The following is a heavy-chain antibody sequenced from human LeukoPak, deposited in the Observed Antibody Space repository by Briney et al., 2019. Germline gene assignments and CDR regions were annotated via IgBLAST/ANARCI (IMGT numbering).Heavy chain of an antibody. CDR1: GYTFTSYD. D-gene: IGHD3-10*01. J-gene: IGHJ4*02. V-gene: IGHV1-8*01. Sequence: ASVKVSCKASGYTFTSYDINWVRQATGQGLEWMGWMNPNSGNTGYARKFQGRVTMTRNTSISTAYMELSSLRSEDTAVYYCARRLTTRSGSPQGYWGQGTLVTVSS. CDR3: ARRLTTRSGSPQGY. CDR2: MNPNSGNT.